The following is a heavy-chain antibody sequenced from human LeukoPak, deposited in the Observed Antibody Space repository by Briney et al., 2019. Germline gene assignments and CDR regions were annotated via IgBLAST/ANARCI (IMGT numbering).Heavy chain of an antibody. Sequence: GRSLRLSCAASGFTFSSYGMHWVRQAPGKGLEWVAVIWYDGSNKYYADSVKGRFTISRDNSKNTLYLQMNSLRAEDTAVYYCAREQQLPGRAFDIWGQGTMVTVSS. J-gene: IGHJ3*02. V-gene: IGHV3-33*01. CDR3: AREQQLPGRAFDI. CDR2: IWYDGSNK. D-gene: IGHD6-13*01. CDR1: GFTFSSYG.